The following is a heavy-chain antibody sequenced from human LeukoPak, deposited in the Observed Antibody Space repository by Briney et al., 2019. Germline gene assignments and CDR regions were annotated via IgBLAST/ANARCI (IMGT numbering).Heavy chain of an antibody. J-gene: IGHJ6*03. D-gene: IGHD4-17*01. CDR3: AVPPMKATVTTSYYYYYMDV. CDR2: IIPIFGTA. CDR1: GGTFSIYS. Sequence: SVKVSCKASGGTFSIYSISWVRQAPGQGLEWMGGIIPIFGTANYAQKFQGRVTITADKSASTAYMELSSLRSEDTAVYYCAVPPMKATVTTSYYYYYMDVWGKGTTVTVSS. V-gene: IGHV1-69*06.